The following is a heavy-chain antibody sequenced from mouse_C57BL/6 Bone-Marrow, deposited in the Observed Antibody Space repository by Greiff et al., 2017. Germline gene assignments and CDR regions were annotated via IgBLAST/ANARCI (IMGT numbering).Heavy chain of an antibody. Sequence: VQLQQPGAELVKPGASVKLSCKASGYTFTSYWMHWVKQRPGQGLEWIGMIHPNSGSTNYNEKFKSKATLTVDKSSSTAYMQLSSLTSEDSAVYYGASHDDYATWFDYWGQGTLVTVSA. V-gene: IGHV1-64*01. CDR2: IHPNSGST. CDR1: GYTFTSYW. CDR3: ASHDDYATWFDY. J-gene: IGHJ3*01. D-gene: IGHD2-4*01.